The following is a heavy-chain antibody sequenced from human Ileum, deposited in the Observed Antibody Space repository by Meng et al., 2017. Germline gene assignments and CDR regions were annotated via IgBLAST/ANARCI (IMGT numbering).Heavy chain of an antibody. CDR2: IGSNTGGGTT. V-gene: IGHV3-15*04. J-gene: IGHJ4*02. CDR3: VRWDY. D-gene: IGHD2-15*01. Sequence: GESLKISCAASGFTLANAWMNWVRQAPGKGLEWVGRIGSNTGGGTTDYAAPVRGRFTVSRDESTNTLYLQMNDLKIEDTGVYYCVRWDYWGQGTLVTVSS. CDR1: GFTLANAW.